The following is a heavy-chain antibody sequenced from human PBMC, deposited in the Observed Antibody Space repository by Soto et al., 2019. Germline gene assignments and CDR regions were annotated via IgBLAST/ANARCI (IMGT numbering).Heavy chain of an antibody. D-gene: IGHD3-16*02. Sequence: QVQLVQSGAEVKKPGSSVKVSCKASGGTFSSYAISWVRQAPGHGLEWMGGSISIFGTANYAQKFQGRVPITADEATSTVYMELSSLRSEDTAVYYCATGVITFGGVIVHNFDYWGQVTLVTVSS. CDR1: GGTFSSYA. J-gene: IGHJ4*02. CDR3: ATGVITFGGVIVHNFDY. V-gene: IGHV1-69*01. CDR2: SISIFGTA.